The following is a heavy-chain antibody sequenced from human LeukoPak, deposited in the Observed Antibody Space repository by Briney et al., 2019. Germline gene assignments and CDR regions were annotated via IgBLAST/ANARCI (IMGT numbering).Heavy chain of an antibody. V-gene: IGHV1-46*01. CDR3: ARPLAMGWEHYYYYYYGMDV. J-gene: IGHJ6*02. CDR2: INPSTGST. Sequence: ASVKVSCKASGYTFTSCYMHWVRQAPGQGLEWMGIINPSTGSTSYAQKFQGRVTMTRDTSTSTVYMELSSLRSEDTAVYYCARPLAMGWEHYYYYYYGMDVWGQGTTVTVSS. CDR1: GYTFTSCY. D-gene: IGHD1-26*01.